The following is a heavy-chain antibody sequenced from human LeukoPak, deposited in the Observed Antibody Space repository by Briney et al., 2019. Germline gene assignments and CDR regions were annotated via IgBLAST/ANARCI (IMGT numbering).Heavy chain of an antibody. CDR1: GFSFNNAW. CDR3: ARDFWSGYYTGHWLAP. V-gene: IGHV3-69-1*01. CDR2: ISSSSYI. J-gene: IGHJ5*02. Sequence: GGSLRLLHAASGFSFNNAWISWVRQAPGKGLEWVSSISSSSYIYYADSVKGRFTISRDNAKNSLYLQMNSLRAEDTAVYYCARDFWSGYYTGHWLAPGGRGTLVTVSS. D-gene: IGHD3-3*01.